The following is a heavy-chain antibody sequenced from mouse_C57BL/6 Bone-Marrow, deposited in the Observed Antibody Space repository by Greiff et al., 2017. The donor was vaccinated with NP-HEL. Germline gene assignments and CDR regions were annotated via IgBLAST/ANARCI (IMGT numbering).Heavy chain of an antibody. CDR2: IYPGNSDT. V-gene: IGHV1-5*01. J-gene: IGHJ4*01. D-gene: IGHD2-4*01. CDR1: GYTFTSYW. CDR3: TRLRGLRRYAMDY. Sequence: VQLQQSGTVLARPGASVKMSCKTSGYTFTSYWMHWVKQRPGQGLEWIGAIYPGNSDTSYNQKFKGKAKLTAVTSASTAYMELSSLTNEDSAVYYCTRLRGLRRYAMDYWGQGTSVTVSS.